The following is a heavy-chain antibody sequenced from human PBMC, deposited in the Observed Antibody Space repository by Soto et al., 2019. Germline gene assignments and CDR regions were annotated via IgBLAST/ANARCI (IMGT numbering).Heavy chain of an antibody. V-gene: IGHV3-23*01. CDR3: AKALGSSTNCFDY. CDR1: GFPFSGYA. J-gene: IGHJ4*02. Sequence: GGSLRLSCAASGFPFSGYAINWVRQAPGKGLEWVSAISVSGGSTHYVDSVKGRFTISRDNSKNTLYVQMNSLRAGDTAVYYCAKALGSSTNCFDYWGLGTLVTVSS. CDR2: ISVSGGST. D-gene: IGHD2-2*01.